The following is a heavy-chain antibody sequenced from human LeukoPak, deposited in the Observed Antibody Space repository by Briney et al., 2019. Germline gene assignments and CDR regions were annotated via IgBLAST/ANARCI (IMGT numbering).Heavy chain of an antibody. V-gene: IGHV5-51*01. D-gene: IGHD3-10*01. Sequence: GESLKISCKGSGYSFTSYWIGWVRQMPGKGLEWMGIIYPGDSDTRYSPSFQGQVTISADKSISTAYPQWSSLKASDTAMYYCARLEITMVRGVDYWGQGTLVTVSS. CDR3: ARLEITMVRGVDY. J-gene: IGHJ4*02. CDR2: IYPGDSDT. CDR1: GYSFTSYW.